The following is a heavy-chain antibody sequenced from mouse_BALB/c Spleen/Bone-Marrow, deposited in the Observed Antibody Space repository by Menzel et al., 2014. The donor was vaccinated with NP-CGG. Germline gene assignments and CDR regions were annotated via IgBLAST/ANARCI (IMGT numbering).Heavy chain of an antibody. CDR1: GYAFTNYL. D-gene: IGHD4-1*01. CDR3: ARCLTGTSAMDY. J-gene: IGHJ4*01. Sequence: QVQLQQSGAELVRPGTSVKVSCKASGYAFTNYLIEWVKQRPGQGLEWIGVINPGSGGTDYNEKFKAKATLTADKSSSTAYMQLSSLTSDDSAGYFCARCLTGTSAMDYWGQGTSVTVSS. V-gene: IGHV1-54*01. CDR2: INPGSGGT.